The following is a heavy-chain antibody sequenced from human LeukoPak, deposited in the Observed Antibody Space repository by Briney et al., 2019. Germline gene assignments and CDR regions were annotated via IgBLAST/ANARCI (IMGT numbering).Heavy chain of an antibody. CDR1: GYTLTELS. J-gene: IGHJ4*02. CDR3: ATAGSSGSYFRYYFDY. CDR2: FDPEDGET. V-gene: IGHV1-24*01. D-gene: IGHD1-26*01. Sequence: APVKVSCKVSGYTLTELSMHWVRQAPGKGLEWMGGFDPEDGETIYAQKFQGRVTTTEDTSTDTAYMELSSLRSEDTAVYYCATAGSSGSYFRYYFDYWGQGTLVTVSS.